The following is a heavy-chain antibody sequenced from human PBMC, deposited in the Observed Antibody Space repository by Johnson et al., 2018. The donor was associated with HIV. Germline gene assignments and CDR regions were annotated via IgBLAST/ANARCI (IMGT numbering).Heavy chain of an antibody. CDR2: ISYDGSNK. CDR1: VFTFSSYA. Sequence: VQLVESGGGLVQPGGSLRLSCAASVFTFSSYAMHWVRQAPGKGLEWVAVISYDGSNKYYADSVKGRFTISRDNSKNTLYLQMNSLRAEDTAVYYCAKSSVTDAFDIWGQGTMVTVSS. V-gene: IGHV3-30*18. D-gene: IGHD6-19*01. CDR3: AKSSVTDAFDI. J-gene: IGHJ3*02.